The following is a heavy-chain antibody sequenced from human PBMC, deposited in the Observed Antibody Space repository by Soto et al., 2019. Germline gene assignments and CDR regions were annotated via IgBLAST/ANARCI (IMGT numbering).Heavy chain of an antibody. CDR3: ARLEGLATISYYFDF. CDR1: GGSISSYY. CDR2: IYYSGST. V-gene: IGHV4-59*08. Sequence: SETLSLTCTVSGGSISSYYWSWIRQPPGKGLEWIGYIYYSGSTNYNPSLKSRVTISVDTSKNQFSLKLNSVIAADSAVYFCARLEGLATISYYFDFWGPGALVTVSS. J-gene: IGHJ4*02. D-gene: IGHD5-12*01.